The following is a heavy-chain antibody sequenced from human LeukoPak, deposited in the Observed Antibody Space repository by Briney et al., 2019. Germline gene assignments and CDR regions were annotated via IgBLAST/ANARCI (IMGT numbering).Heavy chain of an antibody. J-gene: IGHJ6*03. CDR1: AFTFSSYG. Sequence: GGSLRLSCAASAFTFSSYGMHWVRQAPGKGLEWVAYIQYDRTNEQYAHSVEGRFRTSRDNPNNILYLQMNSLRTEDTAVYYCAKDRCSNGIGCYYYYMEVWGKGTTVTISS. CDR3: AKDRCSNGIGCYYYYMEV. CDR2: IQYDRTNE. V-gene: IGHV3-30*02. D-gene: IGHD2-8*01.